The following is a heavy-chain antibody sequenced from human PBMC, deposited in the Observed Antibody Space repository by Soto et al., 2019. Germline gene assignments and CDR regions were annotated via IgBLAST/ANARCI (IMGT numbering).Heavy chain of an antibody. D-gene: IGHD4-4*01. CDR3: ARAYSNYVTPDH. CDR1: GFNFTDYS. J-gene: IGHJ4*02. Sequence: GESLKISCAASGFNFTDYSMNWVRQAPGKGLEWVSSISSSTNYIYYADSVKGRFTISRDNAKNSVYLQMNSLRVEDTAMYYCARAYSNYVTPDHWGQGTLVTVSS. V-gene: IGHV3-21*01. CDR2: ISSSTNYI.